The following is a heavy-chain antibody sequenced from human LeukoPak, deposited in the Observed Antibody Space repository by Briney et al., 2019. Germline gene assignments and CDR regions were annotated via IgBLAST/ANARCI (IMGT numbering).Heavy chain of an antibody. CDR3: ATFYGSGRIMVDI. D-gene: IGHD3-10*01. Sequence: SVKVSCKASGGTFSSYTISWVRQAPGQGLEWMGRIIPILDIANYAQKFQGRVTITADKSTSTAYMELSSLRSEDPAVYYCATFYGSGRIMVDIWGQGTMVTVSS. J-gene: IGHJ3*02. V-gene: IGHV1-69*02. CDR2: IIPILDIA. CDR1: GGTFSSYT.